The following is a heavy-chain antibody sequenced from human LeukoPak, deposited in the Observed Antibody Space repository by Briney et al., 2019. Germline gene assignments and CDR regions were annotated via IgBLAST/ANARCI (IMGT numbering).Heavy chain of an antibody. D-gene: IGHD6-13*01. Sequence: GGSLRLSCAASGFTLSSYWMHWVRQAPGKGLVWVSRINTDGTTRSYAAVVKGRFIISRDNDKKMSYLQMNSRADDDTVVYYCARGGIASVDPTGYWGQGTLVTVSS. CDR2: INTDGTTR. V-gene: IGHV3-74*01. CDR1: GFTLSSYW. CDR3: ARGGIASVDPTGY. J-gene: IGHJ4*02.